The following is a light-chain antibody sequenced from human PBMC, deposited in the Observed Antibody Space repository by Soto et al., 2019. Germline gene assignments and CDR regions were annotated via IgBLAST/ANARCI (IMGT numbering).Light chain of an antibody. Sequence: DIVMTQSPLSLSVTPGEPASISCRSSQSLLHSNGYNYLHWYLQKPGQSPQPLISLGSNRASGVPDRLRVSGSGTEFTLKISRVEAEDVGVSYCMQALHTPYTFGQGTKLEIK. CDR3: MQALHTPYT. J-gene: IGKJ2*01. CDR2: LGS. V-gene: IGKV2-28*01. CDR1: QSLLHSNGYNY.